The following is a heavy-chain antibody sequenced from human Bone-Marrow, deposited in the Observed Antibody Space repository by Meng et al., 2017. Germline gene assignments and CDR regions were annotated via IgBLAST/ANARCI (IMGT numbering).Heavy chain of an antibody. Sequence: QVQLQESDPELVKPSWTLSFTCAVSGGSISSSNWWSWVRQPPGKGLEWIGEIYHSGSTNYSPSLKSRVTISVDKSKNQFSLKLSSVTAADTAVYYCARVLGSGSYPDYWGQGTLVTVSS. CDR1: GGSISSSNW. J-gene: IGHJ4*02. V-gene: IGHV4-4*02. CDR2: IYHSGST. D-gene: IGHD1-26*01. CDR3: ARVLGSGSYPDY.